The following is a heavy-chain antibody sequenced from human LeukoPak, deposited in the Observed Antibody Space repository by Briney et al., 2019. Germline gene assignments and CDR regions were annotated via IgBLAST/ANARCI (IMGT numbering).Heavy chain of an antibody. D-gene: IGHD3-22*01. V-gene: IGHV4-4*07. J-gene: IGHJ3*02. CDR3: ARDPFYDSSGYPGGAFDI. Sequence: ASETLSLTCTVSGCSISSYYWSWIRQPAGKGLEWIGRIYTSGSTNYNPSLKSRVTMSVDTSKNQSSLKLSSVTAADAAVYYCARDPFYDSSGYPGGAFDIWGQGTMVTVSS. CDR2: IYTSGST. CDR1: GCSISSYY.